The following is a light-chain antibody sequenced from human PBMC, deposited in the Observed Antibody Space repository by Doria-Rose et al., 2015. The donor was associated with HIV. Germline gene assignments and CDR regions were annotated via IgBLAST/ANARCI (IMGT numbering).Light chain of an antibody. Sequence: DIRVTQSPESLGMSLGERATLNCKSNQSLLYTSKNYLAWYQQKPGQPPKLLINWASTRQSGAPARFSGSGSGTDFTLTISSLEAEDVAVYYCQQYYDTPSFGPGTTVDIK. J-gene: IGKJ3*01. CDR1: QSLLYTSKNY. CDR2: WAS. V-gene: IGKV4-1*01. CDR3: QQYYDTPS.